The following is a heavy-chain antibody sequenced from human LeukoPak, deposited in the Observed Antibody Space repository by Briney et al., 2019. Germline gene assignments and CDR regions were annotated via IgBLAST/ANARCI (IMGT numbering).Heavy chain of an antibody. V-gene: IGHV4-59*12. CDR1: GGSISSYY. CDR2: IYYSGST. D-gene: IGHD6-6*01. Sequence: SETLSLTCTVSGGSISSYYWSWIRQPPGKGLEWIGYIYYSGSTNYNPSLKSRVTISVDTSKNQFSLKLSSVTAADTAVYYCARGVARSSKFHFSYYFDYWGQGTLVTVSS. CDR3: ARGVARSSKFHFSYYFDY. J-gene: IGHJ4*02.